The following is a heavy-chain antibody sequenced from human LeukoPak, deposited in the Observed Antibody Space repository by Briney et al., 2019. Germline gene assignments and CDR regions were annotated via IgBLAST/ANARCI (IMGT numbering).Heavy chain of an antibody. CDR3: ARDRVYSYGPGAYYYMGV. CDR2: IYTSGST. Sequence: SQTLSLTCTVSGGSISSGSYYWSWIRQPAGKGLEWIGRIYTSGSTNYNPSLKSRVTISVDTSKNQFSLKLSSVTAADTAVYYCARDRVYSYGPGAYYYMGVWGKGTTVTVSS. V-gene: IGHV4-61*02. D-gene: IGHD5-18*01. CDR1: GGSISSGSYY. J-gene: IGHJ6*03.